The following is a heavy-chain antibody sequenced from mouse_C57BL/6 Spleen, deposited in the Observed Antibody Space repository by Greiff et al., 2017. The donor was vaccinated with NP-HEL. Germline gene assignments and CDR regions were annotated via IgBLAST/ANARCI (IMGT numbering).Heavy chain of an antibody. CDR1: GYAFSSSW. CDR3: ARMDYDDWYFDV. V-gene: IGHV1-82*01. D-gene: IGHD2-4*01. Sequence: VQLQQSGPELVKPGASVKISCKASGYAFSSSWMNWVKQRPGKGLEWIGRIYPGDGDTNYNGKFKGKATLTADKSSSTAYMQLSSLTSEDSAVYFCARMDYDDWYFDVWGTGTTVTVSS. CDR2: IYPGDGDT. J-gene: IGHJ1*03.